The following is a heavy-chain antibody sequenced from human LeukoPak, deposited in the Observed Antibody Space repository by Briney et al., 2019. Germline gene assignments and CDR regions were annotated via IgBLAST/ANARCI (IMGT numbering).Heavy chain of an antibody. D-gene: IGHD3-16*01. Sequence: SVKVSCKASGGTFSSYAISWVRQAPGQGLEWMGRIIPILGIANYAQKFQGRVTITADKSTSTAYMELSSLRSEDTAVYYCARGGRNYYYYGMDVWGQGTTVTVSS. CDR1: GGTFSSYA. CDR3: ARGGRNYYYYGMDV. V-gene: IGHV1-69*04. CDR2: IIPILGIA. J-gene: IGHJ6*02.